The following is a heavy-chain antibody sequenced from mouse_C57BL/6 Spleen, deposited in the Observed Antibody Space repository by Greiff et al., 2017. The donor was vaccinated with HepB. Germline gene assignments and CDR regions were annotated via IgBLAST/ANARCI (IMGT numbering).Heavy chain of an antibody. Sequence: DVMLVESGGGLVKPGGSLKLSCAASGFTFSDYGMHWVRQAPEKGLEWVAYISSGSSTIYYADTVKGRFTISRDNAKNTLCLQMTSLRSEDTAMYYCARRDYGSSYGYFDVWGTGTTVTVSS. CDR1: GFTFSDYG. V-gene: IGHV5-17*01. CDR3: ARRDYGSSYGYFDV. J-gene: IGHJ1*03. CDR2: ISSGSSTI. D-gene: IGHD1-1*01.